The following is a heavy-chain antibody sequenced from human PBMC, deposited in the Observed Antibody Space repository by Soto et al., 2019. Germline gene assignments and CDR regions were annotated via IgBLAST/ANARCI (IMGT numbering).Heavy chain of an antibody. CDR2: ISGSGGST. CDR1: GFTFSSYA. D-gene: IGHD3-10*01. Sequence: GSLRLSCAASGFTFSSYAMSWVRQAPGKGLEWVSAISGSGGSTYYADSVKGRFTISRDNSKNTLYLQMNSLRAEDTAVYYCAKDRATMVRGVTHYYGMDVWGQGTTVTVSS. J-gene: IGHJ6*02. CDR3: AKDRATMVRGVTHYYGMDV. V-gene: IGHV3-23*01.